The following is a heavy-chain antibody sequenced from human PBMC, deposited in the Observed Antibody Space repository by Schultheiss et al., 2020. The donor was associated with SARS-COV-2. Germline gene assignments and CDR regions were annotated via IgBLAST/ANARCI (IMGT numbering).Heavy chain of an antibody. V-gene: IGHV3-30-3*01. D-gene: IGHD2-15*01. CDR1: QFMFSSSI. CDR2: MSFDGFST. Sequence: GGSLRLSCAMSQFMFSSSIIHWVRQAPGKGLEWVAAMSFDGFSTYYLHSVKDRFTISRDSSKNTVDLQMDSLRAEDTAVYYCAREGYTSGRCGNFDKWGPGTLVTVS. J-gene: IGHJ4*02. CDR3: AREGYTSGRCGNFDK.